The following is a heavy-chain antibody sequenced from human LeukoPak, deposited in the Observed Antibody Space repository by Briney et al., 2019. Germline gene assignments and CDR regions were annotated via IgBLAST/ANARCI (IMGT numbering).Heavy chain of an antibody. CDR1: GYTFTSYG. J-gene: IGHJ3*02. CDR3: ARDLVTSSGWSLFDAFDI. Sequence: ASVKVSCKASGYTFTSYGISWVRQAPGQGLEWMGWISAYNGNTNYAQKLQGRVTMTTDTSTSTAYMELRSLRSDDTAVYYCARDLVTSSGWSLFDAFDIRGQGTMVTVSS. CDR2: ISAYNGNT. D-gene: IGHD6-19*01. V-gene: IGHV1-18*01.